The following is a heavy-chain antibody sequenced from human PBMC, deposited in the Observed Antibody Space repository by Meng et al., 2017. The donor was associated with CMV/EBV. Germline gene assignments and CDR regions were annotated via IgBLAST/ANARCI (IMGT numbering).Heavy chain of an antibody. D-gene: IGHD1-26*01. CDR3: ARVGGSLPDY. V-gene: IGHV4-38-2*02. J-gene: IGHJ4*02. CDR2: IYHSGST. CDR1: GYSISSGYY. Sequence: ESLKISCTVSGYSISSGYYWGWIRQPPGKGLEWIGSIYHSGSTYYNPSLKSRVTISVDTSKNQFSLKLSSVTAADTAVYYCARVGGSLPDYWGQGTRVTVSS.